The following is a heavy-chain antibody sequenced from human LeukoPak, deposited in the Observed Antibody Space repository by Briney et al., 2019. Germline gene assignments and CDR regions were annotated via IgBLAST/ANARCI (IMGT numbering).Heavy chain of an antibody. D-gene: IGHD3-3*01. CDR2: INPNSGGT. Sequence: ASVKVSRKASGYTFTGYYMHWVRPAPGQGVEWMGWINPNSGGTNYAQKFQGRVTMTRDTSISTAYMELSRLRSDDTAVYYCAVGAIFGVVINPPDYWGQGTLVTVSS. V-gene: IGHV1-2*02. J-gene: IGHJ4*02. CDR1: GYTFTGYY. CDR3: AVGAIFGVVINPPDY.